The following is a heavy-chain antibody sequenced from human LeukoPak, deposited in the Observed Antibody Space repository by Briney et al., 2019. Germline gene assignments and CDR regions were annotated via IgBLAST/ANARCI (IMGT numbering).Heavy chain of an antibody. V-gene: IGHV3-23*01. D-gene: IGHD1-26*01. CDR1: GFTFSSYA. Sequence: GGSLRLSCAASGFTFSSYAMSWVRQAPGKGLEWVSAISGSGGSTYYADSVKGRFTISRDNSKNTLYLQMNSLRAEDTAVYYCAKDRPYSGSYLPTFDYWGQGTLVTVSS. J-gene: IGHJ4*02. CDR3: AKDRPYSGSYLPTFDY. CDR2: ISGSGGST.